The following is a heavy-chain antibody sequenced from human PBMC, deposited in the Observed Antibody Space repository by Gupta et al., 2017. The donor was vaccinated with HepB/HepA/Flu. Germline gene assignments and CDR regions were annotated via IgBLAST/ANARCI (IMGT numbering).Heavy chain of an antibody. D-gene: IGHD3-10*01. J-gene: IGHJ4*02. V-gene: IGHV3-23*01. CDR3: AKVDSVSGEF. CDR2: ISAAGGTI. Sequence: EMQLLESGGGLVQPGESLRLSCVASGFTFSRYMMTWVRQAPGKGLEWVSYISAAGGTIDYGDSVKGRFTISRDNFKNTLYLQMSSPRAEDTAVYYCAKVDSVSGEFWGQGTLVTVSS. CDR1: GFTFSRYM.